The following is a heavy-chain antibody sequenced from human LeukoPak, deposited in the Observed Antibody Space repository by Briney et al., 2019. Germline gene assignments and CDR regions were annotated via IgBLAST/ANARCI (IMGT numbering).Heavy chain of an antibody. D-gene: IGHD1-26*01. CDR1: GFTFSIYG. J-gene: IGHJ4*02. Sequence: GGSLRLSCAASGFTFSIYGMHWVRQAPGKGLEWVAVISYDGNIKYYADSVKGRFTISRDNSKNTLYLQMNSLRAEDTAVYYCAKLNSGSYSDYFDYWGQGTLVTVSS. CDR3: AKLNSGSYSDYFDY. V-gene: IGHV3-30*18. CDR2: ISYDGNIK.